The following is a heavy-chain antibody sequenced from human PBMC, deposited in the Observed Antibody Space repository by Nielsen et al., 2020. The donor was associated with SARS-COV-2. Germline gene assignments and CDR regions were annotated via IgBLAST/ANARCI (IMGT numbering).Heavy chain of an antibody. Sequence: SDTLSLTCTVSDGSIYSYYWSWIRQPPGKGLEWIGYIYYSGSTNYSPSLKSRVTMSVDTSKNQFSLKLSSVTAADTAVYYCAREGFDWHYDYWGQGALVTVSS. CDR2: IYYSGST. V-gene: IGHV4-59*01. CDR1: DGSIYSYY. D-gene: IGHD3-9*01. CDR3: AREGFDWHYDY. J-gene: IGHJ4*02.